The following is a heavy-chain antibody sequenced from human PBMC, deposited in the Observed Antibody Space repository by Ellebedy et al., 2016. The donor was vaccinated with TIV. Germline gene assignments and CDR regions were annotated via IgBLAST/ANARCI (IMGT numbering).Heavy chain of an antibody. J-gene: IGHJ4*02. CDR3: ARHSGYYWNYFDS. Sequence: SVKVSCKASGATFSSHAISWVRQAPGQGLEWMGGIMPMFRTANYAQEFQGRVTLTADELGSTAYMELSSLRSEDTAVYYCARHSGYYWNYFDSWGQGTLVTVSS. D-gene: IGHD3-22*01. CDR1: GATFSSHA. CDR2: IMPMFRTA. V-gene: IGHV1-69*13.